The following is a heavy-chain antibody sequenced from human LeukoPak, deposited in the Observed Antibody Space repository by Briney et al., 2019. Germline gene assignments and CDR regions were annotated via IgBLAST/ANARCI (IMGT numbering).Heavy chain of an antibody. J-gene: IGHJ2*01. V-gene: IGHV1-69*13. Sequence: SVKVSCKASGGTFSSYAISWVRQAPGQGLEWMGGIIRIFGTANYAQKFQGRVTITADESTSTAYMELSSLRSEDTAVYYCAIESLTSFGVAVVCDLWGRGTLVTVSS. CDR1: GGTFSSYA. CDR2: IIRIFGTA. CDR3: AIESLTSFGVAVVCDL. D-gene: IGHD3-3*01.